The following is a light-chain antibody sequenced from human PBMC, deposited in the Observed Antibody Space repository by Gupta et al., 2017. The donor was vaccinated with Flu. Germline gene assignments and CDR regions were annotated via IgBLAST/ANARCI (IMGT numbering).Light chain of an antibody. CDR2: EDK. CDR3: QSYDRNDLWV. Sequence: VTISCTRRSGSIASNYVQWYQQRPGSAPTTVIYEDKQRPSGVPDRFSGSIDRSSNSASLTITGLKTEDEADYYCQSYDRNDLWVFGGGSKLTVL. V-gene: IGLV6-57*03. J-gene: IGLJ3*02. CDR1: SGSIASNY.